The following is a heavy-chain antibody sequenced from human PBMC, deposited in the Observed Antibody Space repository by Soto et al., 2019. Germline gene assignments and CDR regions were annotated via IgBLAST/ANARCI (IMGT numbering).Heavy chain of an antibody. D-gene: IGHD1-20*01. CDR2: IDASETIT. Sequence: GSLRLSCAASGFTFASYAMSWVRQAPGKGLEWVSVIDASETITVYADSVKGRFTISRDNSKNTLSLEMSSLRAEDTAIYSCAGYKNDLTTFRAFEIWGQGTMVTVSS. CDR3: AGYKNDLTTFRAFEI. J-gene: IGHJ3*02. V-gene: IGHV3-23*01. CDR1: GFTFASYA.